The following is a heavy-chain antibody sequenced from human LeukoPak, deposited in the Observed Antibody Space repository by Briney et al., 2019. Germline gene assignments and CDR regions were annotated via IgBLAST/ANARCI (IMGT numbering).Heavy chain of an antibody. CDR2: IYYTGRA. CDR3: ARGDFWSGAPTD. J-gene: IGHJ4*02. D-gene: IGHD3-3*01. V-gene: IGHV4-59*01. Sequence: SETLSLTCAVSGGSISRYYWSWIRQPPGTGLEWIGYIYYTGRADYNPSLKSRVSMSVDTSKNQFSLRVNSMTAADTAVYYCARGDFWSGAPTDWGQGTLVTVSS. CDR1: GGSISRYY.